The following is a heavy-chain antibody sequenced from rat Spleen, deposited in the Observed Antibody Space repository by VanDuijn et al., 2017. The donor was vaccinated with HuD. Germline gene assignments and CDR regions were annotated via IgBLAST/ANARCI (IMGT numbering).Heavy chain of an antibody. CDR2: IIYDGSGT. J-gene: IGHJ3*01. CDR1: GFTFSNYY. D-gene: IGHD1-6*01. V-gene: IGHV5S10*01. Sequence: EVQVMESGGGLVQPGRSMKLSCAASGFTFSNYYMAWVRQAPTKGLEWVATIIYDGSGTYYRDSVKGRFTMSRDNAKSTLYLQMDSLTSEDTATYYCATGPRILRLDWFAYWGQGTLVTVSS. CDR3: ATGPRILRLDWFAY.